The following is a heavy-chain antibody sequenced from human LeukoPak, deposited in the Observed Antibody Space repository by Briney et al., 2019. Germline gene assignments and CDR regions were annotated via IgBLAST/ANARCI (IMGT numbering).Heavy chain of an antibody. J-gene: IGHJ3*02. V-gene: IGHV1-18*04. Sequence: ASVKVSCKASGYTFTDYYIHWVRQAPGQGLEWMGWISAYNGNTNYAQKLQGRVTMTTDTSTSTAYMELRSLRSDDTAVYYCARGRTYYYGSGSYIPAAYDAFDIWGQGTMVTVSS. CDR3: ARGRTYYYGSGSYIPAAYDAFDI. CDR2: ISAYNGNT. D-gene: IGHD3-10*01. CDR1: GYTFTDYY.